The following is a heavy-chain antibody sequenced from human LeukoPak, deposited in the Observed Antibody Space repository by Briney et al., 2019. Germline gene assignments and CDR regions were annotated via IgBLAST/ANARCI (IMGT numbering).Heavy chain of an antibody. CDR2: ISSSSGYI. V-gene: IGHV3-21*01. J-gene: IGHJ4*02. CDR3: ARDGTYTDYDPDFDI. CDR1: GFTFSSYS. Sequence: PGGSLRLSCAASGFTFSSYSMNWVRQAPGKGLEWVSCISSSSGYIYYADSVKGRFTISRDNAKNSLYLQMNSLRAEDTAVFYCARDGTYTDYDPDFDIWGQGTLVTVSS. D-gene: IGHD5-12*01.